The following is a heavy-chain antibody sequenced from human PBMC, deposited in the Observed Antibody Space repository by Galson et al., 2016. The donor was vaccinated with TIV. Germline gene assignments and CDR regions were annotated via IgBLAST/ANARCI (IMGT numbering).Heavy chain of an antibody. CDR3: ARDPLFGGMDV. CDR1: QFPFSDYW. D-gene: IGHD3-10*02. Sequence: SLRLSCAASQFPFSDYWMNWIRQAPGKGLEWVATIKQDGSDRYYGDSAKGRFTISRDNAKRLLYLHTSSLRVEDTAVYYCARDPLFGGMDVWGQGATVAVS. CDR2: IKQDGSDR. V-gene: IGHV3-7*03. J-gene: IGHJ6*02.